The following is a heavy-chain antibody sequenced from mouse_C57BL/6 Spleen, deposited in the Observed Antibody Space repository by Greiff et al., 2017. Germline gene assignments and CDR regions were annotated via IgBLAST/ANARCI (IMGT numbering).Heavy chain of an antibody. Sequence: LVESGAELVKPGASVKISCKASGYAFSSYWMNWVKQRPGKGLEWIGQIYPGDGDTNYNGKFKGKATLTADKSSSTAYMQLSSLTSEDSAVYFCARSGGYDGRFAYWGQGTLVTVSA. CDR1: GYAFSSYW. D-gene: IGHD2-2*01. CDR2: IYPGDGDT. V-gene: IGHV1-80*01. J-gene: IGHJ3*01. CDR3: ARSGGYDGRFAY.